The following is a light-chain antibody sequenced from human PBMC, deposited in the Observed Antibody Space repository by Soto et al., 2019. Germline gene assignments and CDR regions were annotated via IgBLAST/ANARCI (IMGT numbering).Light chain of an antibody. CDR2: DVS. CDR1: SSDVGGYNY. Sequence: QSALTQPASVSGSPGQSIAVSCTGTSSDVGGYNYVSWYQQRPGKGPKLILYDVSSRSSGVSNRFSGSKSGNTASLTITGLQAEDEADYFCNSYTDSGTYVFGAGTKVTVL. J-gene: IGLJ1*01. V-gene: IGLV2-14*01. CDR3: NSYTDSGTYV.